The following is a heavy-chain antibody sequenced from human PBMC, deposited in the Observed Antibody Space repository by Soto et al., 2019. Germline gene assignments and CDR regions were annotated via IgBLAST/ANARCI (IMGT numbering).Heavy chain of an antibody. CDR1: GGTFSSYA. CDR2: IIPIFGTA. CDR3: ARWNTAMEGRLYYYYYGMDV. D-gene: IGHD5-18*01. Sequence: SVKVSCKASGGTFSSYAISWVRQAPGQGLEWMGGIIPIFGTANYAQKFQGRVTITADKSTSTAYMELSSLRSEDTAVYYCARWNTAMEGRLYYYYYGMDVWGQGTTVTVSS. J-gene: IGHJ6*02. V-gene: IGHV1-69*06.